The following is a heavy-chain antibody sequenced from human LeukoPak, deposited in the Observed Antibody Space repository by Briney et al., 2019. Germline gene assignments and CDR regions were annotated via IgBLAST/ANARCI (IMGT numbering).Heavy chain of an antibody. D-gene: IGHD3-3*01. Sequence: GASVKVSCKASGYTFTSYGISWVRQAPGQGLEWMGWISAYNGNTNYAQKLQGRVTMTTATSTVTAYMELRSLRSDDTAVYYCARVCGVVQGGLRFLEWLSYPFQSPGSASYYYYMDVWGKGTTVTVSS. V-gene: IGHV1-18*01. CDR2: ISAYNGNT. CDR1: GYTFTSYG. J-gene: IGHJ6*03. CDR3: ARVCGVVQGGLRFLEWLSYPFQSPGSASYYYYMDV.